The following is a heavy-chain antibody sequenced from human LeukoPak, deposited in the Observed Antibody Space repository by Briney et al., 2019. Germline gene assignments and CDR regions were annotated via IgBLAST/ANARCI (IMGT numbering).Heavy chain of an antibody. V-gene: IGHV4-59*01. CDR2: IYYSGST. D-gene: IGHD3-10*01. J-gene: IGHJ4*02. Sequence: SSETLSLTCTVSGGSISSYYWSWIRQPPGKGLEWIGYIYYSGSTNYNPSLKSRVTISVDTSKNQFSLKLSSVTAADTAVCYCARYGSGSSLLDYWGQGTLVTVSS. CDR3: ARYGSGSSLLDY. CDR1: GGSISSYY.